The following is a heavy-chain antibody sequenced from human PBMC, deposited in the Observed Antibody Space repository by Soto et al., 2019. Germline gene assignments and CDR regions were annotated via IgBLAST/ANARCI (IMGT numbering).Heavy chain of an antibody. D-gene: IGHD1-1*01. CDR3: AKKESHWNDHGDS. CDR2: ISYDGTDE. J-gene: IGHJ4*02. Sequence: QVQLVESGGGVVQPGRSLRLSCAASGFSFSSYGMHWVRQAPGKGLEWVAIISYDGTDEYYAESVKGRFTISRDNSKNAVNQQMNSMTGEDTAVYSCAKKESHWNDHGDSWGQGALVSVSS. V-gene: IGHV3-30*18. CDR1: GFSFSSYG.